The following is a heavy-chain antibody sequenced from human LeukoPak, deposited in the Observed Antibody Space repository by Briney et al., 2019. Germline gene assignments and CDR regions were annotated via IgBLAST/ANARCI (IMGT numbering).Heavy chain of an antibody. D-gene: IGHD6-13*01. CDR2: ISWNSGSI. J-gene: IGHJ4*02. CDR1: GFAFDDYA. CDR3: AKDIFTGIAAAGAIDY. V-gene: IGHV3-9*01. Sequence: GRSLRLSCAASGFAFDDYAMHWVRQAPGKGLEWVSGISWNSGSIGYADSVKGRFTISRDNAKNSLYLQMNSLRAEDTALYYCAKDIFTGIAAAGAIDYWGQGTLVTVSS.